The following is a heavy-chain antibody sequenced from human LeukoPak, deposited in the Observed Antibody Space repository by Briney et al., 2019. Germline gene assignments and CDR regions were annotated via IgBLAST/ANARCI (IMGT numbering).Heavy chain of an antibody. CDR3: AGATVTGYYYYMDV. CDR1: GGSMSSYY. CDR2: IYTSGST. Sequence: SETLCLTCTVSGGSMSSYYWSWVRQPPGKGLEWIGYIYTSGSTNYNPSLKSRVTISVDTSKNQFSLKLSSVTAADTAVYYCAGATVTGYYYYMDVWGKGTTVTVSS. J-gene: IGHJ6*03. V-gene: IGHV4-4*09. D-gene: IGHD4-11*01.